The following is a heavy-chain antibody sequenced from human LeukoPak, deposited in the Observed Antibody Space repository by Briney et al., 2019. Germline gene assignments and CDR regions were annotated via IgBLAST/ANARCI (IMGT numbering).Heavy chain of an antibody. CDR3: AKAPYYYDSSGYYFDY. V-gene: IGHV3-74*01. Sequence: GGSLRLSCAASGFTFSNYWMHWVRQAPGKGLVWVSRINSDGINTSYADSVKGRFTISRDNSKNTLYLQMNSLRAEDTAVYYCAKAPYYYDSSGYYFDYWGQGTLVTVSS. CDR1: GFTFSNYW. J-gene: IGHJ4*02. CDR2: INSDGINT. D-gene: IGHD3-22*01.